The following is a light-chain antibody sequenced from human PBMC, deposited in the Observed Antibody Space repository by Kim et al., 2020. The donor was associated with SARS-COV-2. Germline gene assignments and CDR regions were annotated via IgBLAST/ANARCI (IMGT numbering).Light chain of an antibody. V-gene: IGLV3-19*01. CDR1: SPRSYV. J-gene: IGLJ2*01. CDR3: NSRDNDGKGG. CDR2: GKN. Sequence: SSELTQDPVVSVALGQTVTITCQGDSPRSYVASWYHQKAGQAPVLVIYGKNDRPSGIPDRFSGSRSGNTASLTITGAQAEDAADYYCNSRDNDGKGGVGG.